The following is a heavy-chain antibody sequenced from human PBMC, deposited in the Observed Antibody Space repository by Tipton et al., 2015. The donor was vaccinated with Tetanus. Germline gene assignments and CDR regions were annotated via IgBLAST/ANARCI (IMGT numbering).Heavy chain of an antibody. CDR1: GSSITSTTHY. Sequence: LRLSCTVSGSSITSTTHYWGWIRQAPGKGLEWIGIIYYRGSTYYSPSLRSRVVMSIDTSKNQFSLSLRSVTAADTAVYYCARRGDYVFYYESSGYLWGAAFDIWGQGTKVTVSP. CDR2: IYYRGST. J-gene: IGHJ3*02. D-gene: IGHD3-22*01. V-gene: IGHV4-39*01. CDR3: ARRGDYVFYYESSGYLWGAAFDI.